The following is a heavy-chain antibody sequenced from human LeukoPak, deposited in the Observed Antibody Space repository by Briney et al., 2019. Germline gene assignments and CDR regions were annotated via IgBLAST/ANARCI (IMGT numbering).Heavy chain of an antibody. CDR2: ISGSGGNT. J-gene: IGHJ4*02. CDR3: AKDRRHCSSGSCYAPVDY. D-gene: IGHD2-2*01. Sequence: PGGSLRLSCAASGFTFSSYAMNWVRQAPGKGLEWVSAISGSGGNTNYADSVKGRFTISRDNSKNTLYLQMDSLRAEDTAVYYCAKDRRHCSSGSCYAPVDYWGQGTLVTVSS. V-gene: IGHV3-23*01. CDR1: GFTFSSYA.